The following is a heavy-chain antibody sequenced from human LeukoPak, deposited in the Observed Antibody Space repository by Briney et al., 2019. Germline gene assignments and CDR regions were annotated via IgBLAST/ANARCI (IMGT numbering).Heavy chain of an antibody. CDR1: GGSISSGGYY. CDR3: ARDKHGRFDP. J-gene: IGHJ5*02. Sequence: SQTLSLTCTVSGGSISSGGYYWSWIRQHPGKGLEWIGYIYYSGSTYYNPSPKSRVTISVDTSKNQFSLKLSSVTAADTAVYYCARDKHGRFDPWGQGTLVTVSS. CDR2: IYYSGST. V-gene: IGHV4-31*03.